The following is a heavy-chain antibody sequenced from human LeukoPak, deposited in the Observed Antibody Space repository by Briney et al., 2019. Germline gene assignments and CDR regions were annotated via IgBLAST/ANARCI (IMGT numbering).Heavy chain of an antibody. CDR1: GFTFSNFG. D-gene: IGHD1-26*01. CDR3: AKGTSGSYYH. V-gene: IGHV3-23*01. CDR2: ISGSGGST. J-gene: IGHJ5*02. Sequence: GGTLRLSCAASGFTFSNFGMSWVRQSPGKGLEWVSAISGSGGSTFYADSVKGRFTISRDNSKNTLYLQMNSLRAEDTAVYYCAKGTSGSYYHWGQGTLVTVSS.